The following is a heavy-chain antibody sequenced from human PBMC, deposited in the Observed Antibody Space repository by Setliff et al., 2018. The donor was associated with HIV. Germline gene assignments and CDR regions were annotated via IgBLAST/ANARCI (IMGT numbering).Heavy chain of an antibody. CDR1: GGTFINYV. V-gene: IGHV1-2*06. CDR2: INPNSGCT. CDR3: ARGWESRYQLLPGPFDY. D-gene: IGHD2-2*01. Sequence: ASVQVSCKASGGTFINYVISWVRQAPGQGLEWMGRINPNSGCTNYAQKFQGRVTMTRDRSISTAHMELSSLRSEDTAVYYCARGWESRYQLLPGPFDYWGQGTLVTVSS. J-gene: IGHJ4*02.